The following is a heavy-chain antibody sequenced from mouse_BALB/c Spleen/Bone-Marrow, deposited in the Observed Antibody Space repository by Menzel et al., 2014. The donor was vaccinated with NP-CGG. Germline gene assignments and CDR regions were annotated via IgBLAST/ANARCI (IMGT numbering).Heavy chain of an antibody. CDR3: TRGDGNYWYFDV. D-gene: IGHD2-1*01. Sequence: LQQSGSELVRPGASVKLSCKASGYTFTSYWMHWVKQRHGQGLEWIGHIYPGSGSTNYDEKFKSKGTLTVDTSSSTAYMHLSSLTSEDSAVYYCTRGDGNYWYFDVWGAGTTVTVSS. V-gene: IGHV1S22*01. CDR1: GYTFTSYW. J-gene: IGHJ1*01. CDR2: IYPGSGST.